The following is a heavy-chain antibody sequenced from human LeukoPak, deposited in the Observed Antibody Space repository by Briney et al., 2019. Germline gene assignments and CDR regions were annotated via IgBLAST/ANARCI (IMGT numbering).Heavy chain of an antibody. D-gene: IGHD3-9*01. Sequence: GASVKVSCKASGYTFTGYYMHWVRQAPGQGLEWMGWINPNSGGTNYAQKFQGRVTMTRDTSISTAYMELSRLRSDDTAVYYCARGKARYFDWLLFDYWGQGTLVTVSS. CDR2: INPNSGGT. V-gene: IGHV1-2*02. J-gene: IGHJ4*02. CDR1: GYTFTGYY. CDR3: ARGKARYFDWLLFDY.